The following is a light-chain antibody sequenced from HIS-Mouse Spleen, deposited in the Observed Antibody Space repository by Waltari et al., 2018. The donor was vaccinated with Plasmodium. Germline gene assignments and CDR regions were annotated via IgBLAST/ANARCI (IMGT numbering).Light chain of an antibody. Sequence: SYELTQPPSVSVSPGQTARITCSGDALPKKYAYWYQQKSGQAPVLVIYEDIKRPSGIPDRFSGSRSGTMATLTISGAQVEDEADYYWYSTDSSGNHRVFGGGTKLTVL. V-gene: IGLV3-10*01. CDR1: ALPKKY. CDR3: YSTDSSGNHRV. J-gene: IGLJ3*02. CDR2: EDI.